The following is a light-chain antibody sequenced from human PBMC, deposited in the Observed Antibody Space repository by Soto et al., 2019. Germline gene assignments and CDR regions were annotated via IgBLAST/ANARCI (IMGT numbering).Light chain of an antibody. Sequence: DIQMTQSPSSVSASVWDSLTITCQASQGITSWAAWYQHKPGSAPKLLSSAASRLPNVVQSRFSGSGSGTDFTLTISSLPHEDFETYYCQQTSSFPLTLGGGTKVEIK. CDR2: AAS. V-gene: IGKV1-12*01. CDR3: QQTSSFPLT. CDR1: QGITSW. J-gene: IGKJ4*01.